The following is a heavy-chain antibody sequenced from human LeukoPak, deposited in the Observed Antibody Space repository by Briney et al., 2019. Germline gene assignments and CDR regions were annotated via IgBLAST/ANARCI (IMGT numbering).Heavy chain of an antibody. D-gene: IGHD3-22*01. J-gene: IGHJ4*02. CDR2: IIPIFGTA. Sequence: ASVKVSCKASGGTFSSYAISWVRQAPGQGLEWMGGIIPIFGTANYAQKFQGRVTITADESTSTAYMELSSPRSEDTAVYYCARESPLVKLMDYWGQGTLVTVSS. V-gene: IGHV1-69*13. CDR3: ARESPLVKLMDY. CDR1: GGTFSSYA.